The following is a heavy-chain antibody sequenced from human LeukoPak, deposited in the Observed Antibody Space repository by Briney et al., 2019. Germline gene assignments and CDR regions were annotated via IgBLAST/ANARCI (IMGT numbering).Heavy chain of an antibody. D-gene: IGHD1-26*01. CDR1: GGAFSSYA. V-gene: IGHV1-69*13. CDR2: IIPIFGTA. Sequence: SVKVSCKASGGAFSSYAISWVRQAPGQGLEWMGEIIPIFGTANYAQKFQGRVTITADESTSTAYMELSSLRSEDTAVYYCARSSGYDYGMDVWGKGTTVTVSS. CDR3: ARSSGYDYGMDV. J-gene: IGHJ6*04.